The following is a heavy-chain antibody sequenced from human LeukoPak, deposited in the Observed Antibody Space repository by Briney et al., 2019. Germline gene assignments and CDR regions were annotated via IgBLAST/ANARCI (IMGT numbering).Heavy chain of an antibody. D-gene: IGHD6-13*01. Sequence: SVKVSCKASGGTFSSYAVSWVRQAPGQGLEWMGGIIPIFGTANYAQKFQGRVTITADESTSTAYMELSSLRSEDTAVYYCARDRSIATAPLGYWGQGTLVTVSS. CDR1: GGTFSSYA. CDR2: IIPIFGTA. CDR3: ARDRSIATAPLGY. V-gene: IGHV1-69*13. J-gene: IGHJ4*02.